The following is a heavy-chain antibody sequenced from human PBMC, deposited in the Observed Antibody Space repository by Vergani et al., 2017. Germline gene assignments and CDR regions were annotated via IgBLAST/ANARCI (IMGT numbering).Heavy chain of an antibody. Sequence: QLQLQESGPGLVKPSATLSLTCSVSGASIRSSNYYWGWLRPPPGKVLEWMARIYYSGSTYYNPSLKSRVTISVETSKNHFSLKLSSVTAADTAVYFWARHSTGEWLVKLGGIDLWCQGIMVTVSS. CDR2: IYYSGST. V-gene: IGHV4-39*01. J-gene: IGHJ5*02. CDR1: GASIRSSNYY. CDR3: ARHSTGEWLVKLGGIDL. D-gene: IGHD6-19*01.